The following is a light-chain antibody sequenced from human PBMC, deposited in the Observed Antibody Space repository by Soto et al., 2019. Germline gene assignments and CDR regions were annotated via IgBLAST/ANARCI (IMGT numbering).Light chain of an antibody. J-gene: IGKJ5*01. CDR2: DAS. Sequence: EVVLTQSPATLSLSPGETATLSCRASHNVDIYLAWYHQKPGQAPRLLIYDASNKATGIPARFSGSGSGTDFTLTISCLEPEDSAVYYCQQRKHWPPLTFGQGTRLE. CDR1: HNVDIY. CDR3: QQRKHWPPLT. V-gene: IGKV3-11*01.